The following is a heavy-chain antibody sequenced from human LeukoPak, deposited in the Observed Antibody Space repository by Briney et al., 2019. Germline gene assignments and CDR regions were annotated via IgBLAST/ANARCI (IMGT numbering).Heavy chain of an antibody. D-gene: IGHD3-16*01. Sequence: GGSLRLSCAASGFPFSAYAMSWVRQAPGKGLECVSTISGSGGRTDYADSVKGRFTVSRDNSKNTLYLQMNSLRADDTAVYYCAKDTPLCYFDYWGQGTLVTVSS. CDR2: ISGSGGRT. CDR1: GFPFSAYA. CDR3: AKDTPLCYFDY. V-gene: IGHV3-23*01. J-gene: IGHJ4*02.